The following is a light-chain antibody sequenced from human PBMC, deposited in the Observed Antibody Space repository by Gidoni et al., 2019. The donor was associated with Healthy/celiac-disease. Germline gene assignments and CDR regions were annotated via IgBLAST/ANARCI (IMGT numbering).Light chain of an antibody. Sequence: QLPQSPSSLSASVGDRVTITCQASQDISNFLNWYKQKPGKPPKLLLYDESNLEAGVPSRFGGSGSGTDFTLTISSLQPEDMATYYGQRYDDLLTFGPGTKVDIK. CDR1: QDISNF. J-gene: IGKJ3*01. CDR3: QRYDDLLT. V-gene: IGKV1-33*01. CDR2: DES.